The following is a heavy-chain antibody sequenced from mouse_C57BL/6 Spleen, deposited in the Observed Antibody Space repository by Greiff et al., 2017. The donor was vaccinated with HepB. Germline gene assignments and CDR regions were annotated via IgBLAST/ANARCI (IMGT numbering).Heavy chain of an antibody. CDR2: IDPYSGGT. J-gene: IGHJ4*01. CDR3: ASYDYGSSPYAMDY. D-gene: IGHD1-1*01. Sequence: VQLQQPGAELVKPGASVKLSCKASGYTFTSYWMHWVKQRPGRGLEWIGRIDPYSGGTKYNEKFKSKATLNVDKPSSTAYMQLSSLTSEDSAVYCCASYDYGSSPYAMDYWGQGTSVTVSS. CDR1: GYTFTSYW. V-gene: IGHV1-72*01.